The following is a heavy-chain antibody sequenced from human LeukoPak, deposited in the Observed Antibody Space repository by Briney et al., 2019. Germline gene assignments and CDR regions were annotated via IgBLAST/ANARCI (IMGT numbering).Heavy chain of an antibody. Sequence: PGGSLRLSCAASGFTFSAYAMHWVRQAPGKGLEWVAFIRLDGSNKNYGDPVKGRFTISRDNSKNTLYLEMNSLRSEDTAVYYCAKTGEGYYFDYWGQGTLVTVSS. J-gene: IGHJ4*02. CDR3: AKTGEGYYFDY. D-gene: IGHD7-27*01. V-gene: IGHV3-30*02. CDR2: IRLDGSNK. CDR1: GFTFSAYA.